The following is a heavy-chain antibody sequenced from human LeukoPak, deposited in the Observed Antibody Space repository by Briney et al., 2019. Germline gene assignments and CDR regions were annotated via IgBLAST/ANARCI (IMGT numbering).Heavy chain of an antibody. V-gene: IGHV3-7*03. Sequence: GGSLRLSCAASGFTFTNFWMSWVRQAPGKGLEWVANINGDGSDRYYMDSLKGRFTISRDNAKNSLYLQMNSLRVEDTAIYYCAVAYGLDVWGQGTTVTVSS. CDR1: GFTFTNFW. CDR2: INGDGSDR. CDR3: AVAYGLDV. J-gene: IGHJ6*02.